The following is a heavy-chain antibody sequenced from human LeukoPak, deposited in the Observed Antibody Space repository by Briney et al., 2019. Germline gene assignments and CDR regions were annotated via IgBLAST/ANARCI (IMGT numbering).Heavy chain of an antibody. Sequence: ASVKVSCKASGYTFTSYGISWVRQAPGQGLEWMGWISAYNGNTNYAQKLQGRVTMTTDTSTSTAYMELRSLRSDDTAVYYCARESYCSSTSCYSDYYYYGMDVWGQGTTVTVSS. CDR1: GYTFTSYG. CDR3: ARESYCSSTSCYSDYYYYGMDV. D-gene: IGHD2-2*01. V-gene: IGHV1-18*01. CDR2: ISAYNGNT. J-gene: IGHJ6*02.